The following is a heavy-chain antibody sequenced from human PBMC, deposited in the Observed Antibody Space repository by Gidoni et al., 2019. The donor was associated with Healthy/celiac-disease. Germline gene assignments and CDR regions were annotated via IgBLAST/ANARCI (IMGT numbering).Heavy chain of an antibody. CDR3: ARQGRYSSSEFDY. D-gene: IGHD6-13*01. CDR1: GGSISSSSYY. J-gene: IGHJ4*02. Sequence: QLPLPESGPGLAKPPDTLSLTCTVTGGSISSSSYYWGWIRQPPGKGLGWMGRIYYSGSTYYNPSLKSRVTISVDTSKNQFSLKLSSVTAADTAVYYCARQGRYSSSEFDYWGQGTLVTVSS. CDR2: IYYSGST. V-gene: IGHV4-39*01.